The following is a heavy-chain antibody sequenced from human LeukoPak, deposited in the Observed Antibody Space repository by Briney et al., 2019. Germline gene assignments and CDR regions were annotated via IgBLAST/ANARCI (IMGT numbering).Heavy chain of an antibody. CDR2: IHLSGIT. Sequence: SETLSLTCAVSGGSISSYQWWSWVRQTPGKGLEWIGEIHLSGITHYNPSLKSRVTISVDKSKNQFSLKLSSVTAADTAVYYCARDRSGIRLPYYWGQGTLVTVSS. D-gene: IGHD5-18*01. CDR1: GGSISSYQW. V-gene: IGHV4-4*02. CDR3: ARDRSGIRLPYY. J-gene: IGHJ4*02.